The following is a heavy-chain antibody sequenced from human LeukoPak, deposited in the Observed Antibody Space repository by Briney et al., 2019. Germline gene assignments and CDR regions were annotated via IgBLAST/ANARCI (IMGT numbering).Heavy chain of an antibody. CDR2: INSSGGST. V-gene: IGHV1-46*01. CDR1: GYTFTSYY. Sequence: ASVKVSCKASGYTFTSYYMHWVRQAPGQGLEWMGIINSSGGSTSYAQKFQGRVTMTRDTSTSTVYMELSSLRSEDTAVYFCARAYDSSGYYYGWFDPWGQGTLVTVSP. CDR3: ARAYDSSGYYYGWFDP. D-gene: IGHD3-22*01. J-gene: IGHJ5*02.